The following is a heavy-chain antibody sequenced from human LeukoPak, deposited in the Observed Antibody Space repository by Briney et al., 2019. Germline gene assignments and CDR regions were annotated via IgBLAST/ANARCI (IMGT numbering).Heavy chain of an antibody. V-gene: IGHV3-30*18. D-gene: IGHD5-18*01. CDR3: AKDDGGYSYGVDY. J-gene: IGHJ4*02. CDR1: GFTFSSYG. Sequence: GGSLRLSCAASGFTFSSYGMHWVRQAPGKGLERVAIISYDGSNQYYADSVKGRFTISRDNSKNTLYVQMNSLRADDTAVYYCAKDDGGYSYGVDYWGQGTLVTVSS. CDR2: ISYDGSNQ.